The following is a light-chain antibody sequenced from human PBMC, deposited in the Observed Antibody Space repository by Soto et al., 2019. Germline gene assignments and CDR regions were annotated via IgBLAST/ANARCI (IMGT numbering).Light chain of an antibody. Sequence: DIQMTQSPSTLSASVGGRVTITCRASQSVDRWLAWYQQKPGKAPKLLIHRASILERGVPSRFSGSGSGREFTLIISNLQPDDVATYYCQQYTSSFRTFGPGSKVEVK. CDR3: QQYTSSFRT. CDR2: RAS. J-gene: IGKJ1*01. CDR1: QSVDRW. V-gene: IGKV1-5*03.